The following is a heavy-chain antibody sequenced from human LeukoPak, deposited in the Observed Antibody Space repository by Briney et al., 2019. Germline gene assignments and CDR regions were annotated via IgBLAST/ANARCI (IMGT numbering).Heavy chain of an antibody. Sequence: PSETLSLTCTVSGGSISSYYWSWIWQPPGKGLEWIGYIYYSGSTNYNPSLKSRVTISVDTSKNQFSLRLSSVTAADTAVFYCARATPGSWYYFDYWGQGTLVTVSS. D-gene: IGHD6-13*01. J-gene: IGHJ4*02. CDR2: IYYSGST. CDR1: GGSISSYY. V-gene: IGHV4-59*01. CDR3: ARATPGSWYYFDY.